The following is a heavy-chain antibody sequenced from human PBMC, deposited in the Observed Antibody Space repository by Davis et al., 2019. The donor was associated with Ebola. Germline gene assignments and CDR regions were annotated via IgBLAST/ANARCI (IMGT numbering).Heavy chain of an antibody. CDR2: ISSSSSYI. CDR1: GFTFSSYS. Sequence: GESLKISCAASGFTFSSYSMNWVRQAPGKGLEWVSSISSSSSYIYYADSVKGRFTISRDNAKNSLYRQMNSLRAEDTAVYYCARSYCSSTSCSSTGQNNWFDPWGQGTLVTVSS. J-gene: IGHJ5*02. D-gene: IGHD2-2*01. CDR3: ARSYCSSTSCSSTGQNNWFDP. V-gene: IGHV3-21*01.